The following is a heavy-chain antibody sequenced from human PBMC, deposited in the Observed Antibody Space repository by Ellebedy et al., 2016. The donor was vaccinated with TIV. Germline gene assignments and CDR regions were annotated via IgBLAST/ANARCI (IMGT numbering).Heavy chain of an antibody. D-gene: IGHD3-9*01. V-gene: IGHV5-51*01. CDR1: GYSFTNYW. Sequence: KVSXXGSGYSFTNYWIGWVRQMSGKGLEWVGIIYPGDSDTRYSPSFQGQVTISADKSISTAYLQWSSLKASDTAMYYCARPAGNPLTGTPGGAFDIWGQGTMVTVSS. CDR3: ARPAGNPLTGTPGGAFDI. CDR2: IYPGDSDT. J-gene: IGHJ3*02.